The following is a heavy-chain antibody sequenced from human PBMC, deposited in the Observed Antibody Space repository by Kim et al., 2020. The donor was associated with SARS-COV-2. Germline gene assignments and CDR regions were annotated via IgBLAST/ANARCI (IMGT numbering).Heavy chain of an antibody. D-gene: IGHD3-3*01. CDR3: VRAWITIFGVVPPRGMDV. CDR2: IIPIFGTA. V-gene: IGHV1-69*13. CDR1: GGTFSSYA. Sequence: SVKVSCKASGGTFSSYAISWVRQAPGQGLEWMGGIIPIFGTANYAQKFQGRVTITADESTSTAYMELSSLRSEDTAVYYCVRAWITIFGVVPPRGMDVWGQGTTVTVSS. J-gene: IGHJ6*02.